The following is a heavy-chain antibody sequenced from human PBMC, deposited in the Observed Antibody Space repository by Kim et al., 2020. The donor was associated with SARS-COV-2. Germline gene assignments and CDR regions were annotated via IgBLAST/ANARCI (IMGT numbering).Heavy chain of an antibody. CDR2: ISGSGDST. D-gene: IGHD6-19*01. V-gene: IGHV3-23*01. Sequence: GGSLRLSCVASGFTFRSYAMTWVRQAPGKGLEWVSAISGSGDSTYNADSVKGRFTISRDNSKYTLYLQMNSLRAEDTAVYYCAKNVQVAGRSYYYHGMDV. J-gene: IGHJ6*01. CDR3: AKNVQVAGRSYYYHGMDV. CDR1: GFTFRSYA.